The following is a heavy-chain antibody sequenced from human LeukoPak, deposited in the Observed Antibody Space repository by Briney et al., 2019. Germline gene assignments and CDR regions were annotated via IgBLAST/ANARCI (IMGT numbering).Heavy chain of an antibody. D-gene: IGHD5-18*01. CDR2: IYYSGST. CDR1: GGTIRSYY. J-gene: IGHJ3*02. V-gene: IGHV4-59*01. Sequence: PSETLSLTCTVSGGTIRSYYWSWIRQPPGKGLEWIGYIYYSGSTNYNPSLKSRVTISVDTSKNQFSLKLSSVTAADTAMYYCARGRGYSNGPHDAFDIWGQGTMVTVSS. CDR3: ARGRGYSNGPHDAFDI.